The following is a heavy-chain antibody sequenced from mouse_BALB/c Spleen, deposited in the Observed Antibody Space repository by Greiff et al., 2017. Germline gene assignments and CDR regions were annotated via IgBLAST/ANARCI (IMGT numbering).Heavy chain of an antibody. D-gene: IGHD2-2*01. J-gene: IGHJ3*01. CDR3: ARQYGYDGWFAY. CDR1: GYSITSGY. Sequence: VQLKESGPSLVKPSQTLSLTCSVTGYSITSGYWNWVRKFPGNKLEYMGYISYSGSTYYNPSLKSRISITRDTSKNQYYLQLNSVTTEDTATYYCARQYGYDGWFAYWGQGTLVTVSA. CDR2: ISYSGST. V-gene: IGHV3-8*02.